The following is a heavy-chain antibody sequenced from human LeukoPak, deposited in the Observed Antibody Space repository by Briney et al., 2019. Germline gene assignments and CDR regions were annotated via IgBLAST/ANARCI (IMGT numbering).Heavy chain of an antibody. CDR2: INPNSGGT. CDR3: ARDPPGAAAGPLEYNWFDP. D-gene: IGHD6-13*01. CDR1: GYTFTGYY. J-gene: IGHJ5*02. Sequence: GASVKVSCKASGYTFTGYYMHWVRQAPGQGLEWMGWINPNSGGTNYAQKFQGRVTMTRDTSISTAYMELGRLRSDDTAVYYCARDPPGAAAGPLEYNWFDPWGQGTLVTVSS. V-gene: IGHV1-2*02.